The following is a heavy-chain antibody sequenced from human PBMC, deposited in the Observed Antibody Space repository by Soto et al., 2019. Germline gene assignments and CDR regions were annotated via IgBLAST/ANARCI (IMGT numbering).Heavy chain of an antibody. CDR1: GFSLTTTGTC. Sequence: GSGPTLVNPTQTLTLTCTFSGFSLTTTGTCVSWIRQPPGKALEWLARIDWDDDKYYNTSLKTRLTISKDTSENQVVLTMTNMHPVDTATYYCARLLGSDWYFDSWGQGTLVTVSS. CDR2: IDWDDDK. D-gene: IGHD6-19*01. V-gene: IGHV2-70*11. CDR3: ARLLGSDWYFDS. J-gene: IGHJ4*02.